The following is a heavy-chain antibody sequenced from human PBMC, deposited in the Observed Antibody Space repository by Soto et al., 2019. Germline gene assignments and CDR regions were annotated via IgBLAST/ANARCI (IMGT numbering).Heavy chain of an antibody. J-gene: IGHJ4*02. CDR2: IIRIFHTR. Sequence: QVQLVQSGAEVKKPGSSVKVSCKASGGTFSSYAFSWVRQAPGQGLEWMGGIIRIFHTRTYAQKFQGRVTITADESTSTAYMELISLRSDDTAVYYCVHRRDDYNSAFFDYWGQGTLVTVSS. CDR1: GGTFSSYA. V-gene: IGHV1-69*01. CDR3: VHRRDDYNSAFFDY. D-gene: IGHD4-4*01.